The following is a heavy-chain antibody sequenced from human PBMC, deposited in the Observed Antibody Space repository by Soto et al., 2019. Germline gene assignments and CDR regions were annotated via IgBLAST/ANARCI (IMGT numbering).Heavy chain of an antibody. Sequence: SETLSLTCTVSGGSISSSSYYWGWIRQPPGKGLEWIGSIYYSGSTYYNPSLKSRVTISVDTSKNQFSLKLSSVTAADTAVYYCARHPDYGDYGFWFDPWGQGTLVTVSS. V-gene: IGHV4-39*01. CDR3: ARHPDYGDYGFWFDP. D-gene: IGHD4-17*01. CDR1: GGSISSSSYY. J-gene: IGHJ5*02. CDR2: IYYSGST.